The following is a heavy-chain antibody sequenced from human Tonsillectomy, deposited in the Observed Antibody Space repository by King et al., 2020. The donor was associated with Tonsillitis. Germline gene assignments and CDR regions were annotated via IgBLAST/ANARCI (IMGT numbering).Heavy chain of an antibody. Sequence: QLQESGPGLVKPSETLSLTCAVSGYPISSGYYWGWVRQPPGKGLEWIATIYRSGDTYYNPSLKSRLILSVDTSKNQYSLNLTSVTAADAGVYFCARDRGDILTGYYPRGWFDTWGQGSLVTVSS. J-gene: IGHJ5*02. CDR1: GYPISSGYY. CDR2: IYRSGDT. V-gene: IGHV4-38-2*02. CDR3: ARDRGDILTGYYPRGWFDT. D-gene: IGHD3-9*01.